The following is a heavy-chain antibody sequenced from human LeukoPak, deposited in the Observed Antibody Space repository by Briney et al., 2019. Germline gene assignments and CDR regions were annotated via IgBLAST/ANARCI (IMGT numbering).Heavy chain of an antibody. D-gene: IGHD5-18*01. CDR1: GFTFSSYA. CDR2: IYYSGST. V-gene: IGHV4-59*08. Sequence: GSLRLSCAASGFTFSSYAMSWIRQPPGKGLEWIGYIYYSGSTNYNPSLKSRVTISVDTSKNQFSLKLSSVTAADTAVYYCARHSDSYGWIDYWGQGTLVTVSS. J-gene: IGHJ4*02. CDR3: ARHSDSYGWIDY.